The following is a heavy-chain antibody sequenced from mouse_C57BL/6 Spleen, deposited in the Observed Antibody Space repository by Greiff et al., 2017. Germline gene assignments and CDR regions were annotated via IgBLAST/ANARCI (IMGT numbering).Heavy chain of an antibody. CDR3: TGGGTSVDWDFDV. Sequence: EVQLQESGTVLARPGASVKMSCKTSGYTFTSYWMHWVKQRPGQGLEWIGAIYPGNSDTSYNQKFKGKAKLTAVTSASTAYMELSSLTHEDSAVYYCTGGGTSVDWDFDVWGTGTTVTVSS. CDR1: GYTFTSYW. V-gene: IGHV1-5*01. CDR2: IYPGNSDT. J-gene: IGHJ1*03. D-gene: IGHD1-1*01.